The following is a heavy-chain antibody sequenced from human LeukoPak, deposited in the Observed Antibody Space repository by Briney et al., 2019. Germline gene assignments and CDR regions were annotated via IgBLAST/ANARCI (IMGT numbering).Heavy chain of an antibody. CDR1: GFTDSSNY. V-gene: IGHV3-66*01. CDR3: ARDRDLYGDYAGAFGI. Sequence: GGSLRLSCAASGFTDSSNYMSWVRQAPGKGLEWVSVIYSGGSTYYADSVKGRFTISRDNSNNTLYLQMNSLRAEDTAVYYCARDRDLYGDYAGAFGIWGQGTMVTVSS. D-gene: IGHD4-17*01. CDR2: IYSGGST. J-gene: IGHJ3*02.